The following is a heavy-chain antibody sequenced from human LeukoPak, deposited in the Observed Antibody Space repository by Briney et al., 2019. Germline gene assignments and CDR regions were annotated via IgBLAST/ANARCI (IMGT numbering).Heavy chain of an antibody. J-gene: IGHJ4*02. D-gene: IGHD1-26*01. CDR2: ISGSGGGT. CDR3: ARDGIVEAIG. V-gene: IGHV3-23*01. CDR1: GFTFTNYA. Sequence: PGGSLRLSCAASGFTFTNYAMSWLRQAPGRGLEWVSAISGSGGGTYYADSVKGRFTISRDNSKNTLYLQMNSLRAEDTAVYYCARDGIVEAIGWGQGTLVTVSS.